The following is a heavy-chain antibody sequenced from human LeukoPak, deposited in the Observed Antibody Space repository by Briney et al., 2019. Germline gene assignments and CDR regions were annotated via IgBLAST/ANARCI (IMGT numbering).Heavy chain of an antibody. V-gene: IGHV3-66*01. J-gene: IGHJ4*02. CDR3: ARDLRSGGWPYYFDY. CDR2: IYSGGTT. Sequence: GGSLRLSCAASGFTISSNYMYWVRQAPGKGLEWVSVIYSGGTTYYADSVKGRFIISRDNSKNTLYLQMNSLRAEDTAVYYCARDLRSGGWPYYFDYWGQGTLVTVSS. CDR1: GFTISSNY. D-gene: IGHD6-19*01.